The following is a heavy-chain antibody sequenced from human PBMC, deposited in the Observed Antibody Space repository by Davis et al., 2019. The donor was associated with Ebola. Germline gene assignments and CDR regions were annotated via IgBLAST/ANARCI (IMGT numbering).Heavy chain of an antibody. V-gene: IGHV2-70*13. CDR2: VDWHDDK. CDR1: GFPLDTIGRC. Sequence: SGPTLLQPPETLTLTCTFSGFPLDTIGRCVSWIRQPPGKALEWLALVDWHDDKYYSTSLKTRLTVSKDTSKNQVVLTMTNMDTVDTATYYCARLSRMGGAARGGESDSWGQGTLVTVSS. CDR3: ARLSRMGGAARGGESDS. J-gene: IGHJ4*02. D-gene: IGHD6-25*01.